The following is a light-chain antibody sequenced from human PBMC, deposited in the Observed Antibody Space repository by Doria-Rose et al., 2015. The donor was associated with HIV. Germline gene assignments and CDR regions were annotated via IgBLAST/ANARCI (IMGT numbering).Light chain of an antibody. V-gene: IGLV1-40*02. Sequence: QSVVTQPPSVSGAPGQRVAISCTGSSSNIGACFDVNWYQQFPGTAPKLLIHCNTNRPSGVTDRFSGSKSGTSASLAISGLRAEYEADYYCQSYDSRLSGYVFGTGTKVTVL. CDR1: SSNIGACFD. CDR3: QSYDSRLSGYV. CDR2: CNT. J-gene: IGLJ1*01.